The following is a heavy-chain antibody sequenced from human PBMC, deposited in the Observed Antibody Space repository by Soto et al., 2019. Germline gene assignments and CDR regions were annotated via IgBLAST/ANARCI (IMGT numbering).Heavy chain of an antibody. CDR2: IYYSGST. D-gene: IGHD3-10*01. CDR1: GGSISSYY. CDR3: ARDYYGSGSYYNQYYGMDV. Sequence: SETLSLTCTVSGGSISSYYWSWIRQPPGKGLEWIGYIYYSGSTNYNPSLKSRVTISVDTSKNQFSLKLSSVTAADTAVYYCARDYYGSGSYYNQYYGMDVWGRGTTVTV. V-gene: IGHV4-59*01. J-gene: IGHJ6*02.